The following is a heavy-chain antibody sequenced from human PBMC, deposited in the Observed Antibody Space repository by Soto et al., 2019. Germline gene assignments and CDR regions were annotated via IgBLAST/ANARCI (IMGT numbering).Heavy chain of an antibody. CDR1: GYTFTSYD. Sequence: ASVKVSCKASGYTFTSYDINWVRQATGQGVEYLGWMNPNSGNTGYVKKFQGRVTMTRDTSMSTAYMELSSLRSEDTAVYYCARDNEHYYGSGSYYTDYYYGMDVWGQGTTVTVSS. CDR2: MNPNSGNT. CDR3: ARDNEHYYGSGSYYTDYYYGMDV. D-gene: IGHD3-10*01. J-gene: IGHJ6*02. V-gene: IGHV1-8*01.